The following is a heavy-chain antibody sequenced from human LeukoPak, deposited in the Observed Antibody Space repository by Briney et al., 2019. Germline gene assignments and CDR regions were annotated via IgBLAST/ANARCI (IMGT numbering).Heavy chain of an antibody. D-gene: IGHD2/OR15-2a*01. CDR2: IYHTGNS. CDR3: ARHPFSSPFDY. Sequence: SETLSLTCTVSGGSISSYYWSWIRQPPGKGLEWIGYIYHTGNSDYIPSLKSRATISLDTSKNQFSLKLTSVTAADTAVYFCARHPFSSPFDYWGQGTLVTVSS. J-gene: IGHJ4*02. V-gene: IGHV4-59*08. CDR1: GGSISSYY.